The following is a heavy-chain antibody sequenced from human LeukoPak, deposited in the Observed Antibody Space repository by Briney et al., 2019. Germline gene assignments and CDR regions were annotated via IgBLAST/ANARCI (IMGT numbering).Heavy chain of an antibody. CDR1: GGSMSSYY. CDR2: TYYDGTT. CDR3: ARDRSSLFYSDGRVYYGNWYFDL. V-gene: IGHV4-59*01. J-gene: IGHJ2*01. D-gene: IGHD3-22*01. Sequence: SETLSLTCTVSGGSMSSYYWSWIRQSPGKGLEWIGYTYYDGTTNYNPSLKSRVTISVDTSKNQFSLKLSSVTAADTAVYFCARDRSSLFYSDGRVYYGNWYFDLWGRGTLVTVSS.